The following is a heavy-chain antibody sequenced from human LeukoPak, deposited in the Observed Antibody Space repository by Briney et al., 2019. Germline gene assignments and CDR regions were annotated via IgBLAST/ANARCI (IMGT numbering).Heavy chain of an antibody. J-gene: IGHJ4*02. D-gene: IGHD6-19*01. V-gene: IGHV3-30-3*01. Sequence: GGSLRLSCAASGFTFSSYAMHWVRQAPGKGLEWVAVISYDGSNKYYADSVKGRFTISRANSKNTLYLQMNSLRAEDTAVYYCAKAVAGIDYWGQGTLVTVSS. CDR1: GFTFSSYA. CDR2: ISYDGSNK. CDR3: AKAVAGIDY.